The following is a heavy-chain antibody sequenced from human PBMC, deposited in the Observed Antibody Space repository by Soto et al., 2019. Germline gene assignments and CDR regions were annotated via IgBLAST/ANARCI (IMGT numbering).Heavy chain of an antibody. Sequence: QIQMVQSGAEVKQPGASVKISCKTSGYTFSSYSINWVRQAPGQGLEWMAWISTTSGNTNYAERVQGRVTVTLDKSARTAFMEMWGLTSDDTAVYVCARDNGCYDFWGQGTLVTVSS. CDR2: ISTTSGNT. V-gene: IGHV1-18*01. CDR1: GYTFSSYS. D-gene: IGHD2-8*01. J-gene: IGHJ4*02. CDR3: ARDNGCYDF.